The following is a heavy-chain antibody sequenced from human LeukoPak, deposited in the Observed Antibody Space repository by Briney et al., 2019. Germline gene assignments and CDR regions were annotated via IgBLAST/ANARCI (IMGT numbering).Heavy chain of an antibody. CDR1: GGSISSYY. CDR3: ARDRSGYDLTGLGPFDY. Sequence: PSETLSLTCTVSGGSISSYYWSWIRQPPGKGLEWIGYIYYSGSTNYNPSLKSRVTISVDTSKNQFSLRLSSVTAADTAVYYCARDRSGYDLTGLGPFDYWGQGTLVTVSS. CDR2: IYYSGST. J-gene: IGHJ4*02. D-gene: IGHD5-12*01. V-gene: IGHV4-59*01.